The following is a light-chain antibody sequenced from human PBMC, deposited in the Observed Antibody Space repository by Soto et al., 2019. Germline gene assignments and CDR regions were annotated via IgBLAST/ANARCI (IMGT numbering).Light chain of an antibody. CDR3: QQYNNWWT. CDR1: QSISGSD. J-gene: IGKJ1*01. Sequence: EIVLTQSPGTLSLSPGERVSLSCTASQSISGSDLSWYPQTPGQAPMLLIYAVTTRATGIQARFIGNWSGTEFTLTISSLQSEDFAVYYCQQYNNWWTFGQGTKVDIK. V-gene: IGKV3D-15*01. CDR2: AVT.